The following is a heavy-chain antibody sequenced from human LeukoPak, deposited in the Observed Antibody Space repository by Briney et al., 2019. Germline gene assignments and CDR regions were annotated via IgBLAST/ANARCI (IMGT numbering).Heavy chain of an antibody. V-gene: IGHV4-4*02. CDR2: INHSGST. J-gene: IGHJ6*02. CDR3: ARDLRVLWPYYYYYGMDV. D-gene: IGHD2-2*01. Sequence: SGTLSLTCAISGGSISSPYWWSWVRQPPGKGLEWIGEINHSGSTNYNPSLKSRVTISVDTSKNQFSLKLSSVTAADTAVYYCARDLRVLWPYYYYYGMDVWGQGTTVTVSS. CDR1: GGSISSPYW.